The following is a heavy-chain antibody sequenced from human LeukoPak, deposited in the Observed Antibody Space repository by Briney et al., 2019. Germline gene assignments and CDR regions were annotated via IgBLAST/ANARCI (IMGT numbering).Heavy chain of an antibody. D-gene: IGHD3-10*01. CDR1: GGSISSYY. V-gene: IGHV4-59*01. Sequence: PSETLSLTCTVSGGSISSYYWSWIRQPPGKGLEWLGYIYYSGSTNYNPSLKSRVTISVDTSKNQFSLKLSSVTAADTAVYYCANGSGSPLWYGMDVWGKGTTVTVSS. CDR2: IYYSGST. J-gene: IGHJ6*04. CDR3: ANGSGSPLWYGMDV.